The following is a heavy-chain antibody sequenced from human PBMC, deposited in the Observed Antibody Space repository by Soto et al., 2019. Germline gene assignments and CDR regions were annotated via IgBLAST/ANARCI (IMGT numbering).Heavy chain of an antibody. CDR2: ISAYNGST. D-gene: IGHD6-19*01. CDR3: AREIQGGWYDY. Sequence: ASVKVSCKASGYTFTSYGIRWVRQAPGQGLEWMGWISAYNGSTNYAQKLQGRVTMTTDTSTSTAYMGLRSLRSDDTAVYYCAREIQGGWYDYWGQGTLVTVSS. V-gene: IGHV1-18*01. CDR1: GYTFTSYG. J-gene: IGHJ4*02.